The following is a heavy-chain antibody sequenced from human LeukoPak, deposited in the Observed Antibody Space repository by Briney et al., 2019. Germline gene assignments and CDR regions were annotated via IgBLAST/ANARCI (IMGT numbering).Heavy chain of an antibody. CDR3: ARENWIFDY. J-gene: IGHJ4*02. Sequence: SETLSLPRGLSVYSISSGYHWGWIRQPPGKGLEWIGVVYRSGTTYYDPSLKSRVTISVDTSKNQMSLKVRSVTATDRAIYYCARENWIFDYWGQGILVTVSS. V-gene: IGHV4-38-2*02. D-gene: IGHD1-1*01. CDR1: VYSISSGYH. CDR2: VYRSGTT.